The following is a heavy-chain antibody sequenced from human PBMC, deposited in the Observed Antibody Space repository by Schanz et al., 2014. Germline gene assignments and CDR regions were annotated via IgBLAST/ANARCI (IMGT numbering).Heavy chain of an antibody. D-gene: IGHD3-3*01. V-gene: IGHV1-69*02. Sequence: QVQLVQSGAEVKKPGSSMKVSCKASGGTFSTYPINWLRQAPGQGLEWMGRIIPIHGIVNYAQRFQDRVRITADKSTSTAYMELSSLRSDDTAVYYCASDFWSGYSHYYYGLDVWGQGTTVTVSS. CDR3: ASDFWSGYSHYYYGLDV. J-gene: IGHJ6*02. CDR1: GGTFSTYP. CDR2: IIPIHGIV.